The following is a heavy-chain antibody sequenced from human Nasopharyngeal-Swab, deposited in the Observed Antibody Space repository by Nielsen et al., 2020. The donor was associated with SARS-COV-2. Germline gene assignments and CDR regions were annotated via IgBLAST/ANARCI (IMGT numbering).Heavy chain of an antibody. CDR3: AHHIVATIFGY. Sequence: TLSLTCTVSGGSISSGGYYWSWIRQPPGKALEWLALIYWDDDKRYSPSLKSRLTITKDTSKNQVVLTMTNMDPVDTATYYCAHHIVATIFGYWGQGTLVTVSS. CDR2: IYWDDDK. D-gene: IGHD5-12*01. CDR1: GGSISSGGYY. J-gene: IGHJ4*02. V-gene: IGHV2-5*08.